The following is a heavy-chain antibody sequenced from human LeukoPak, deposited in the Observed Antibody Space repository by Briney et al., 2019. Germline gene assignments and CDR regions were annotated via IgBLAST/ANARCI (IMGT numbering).Heavy chain of an antibody. CDR2: ISWNSGSI. V-gene: IGHV3-9*01. CDR3: AKPKIAAAGYFDY. CDR1: GFTFDDYA. D-gene: IGHD6-13*01. Sequence: GGSLRLSCAASGFTFDDYAMHWVRRAPGKGLEWVSGISWNSGSIGYADSVKGRFTISRDNAKNSLYLQMNSLRAEDTALYYCAKPKIAAAGYFDYWGQGTLVTVSS. J-gene: IGHJ4*02.